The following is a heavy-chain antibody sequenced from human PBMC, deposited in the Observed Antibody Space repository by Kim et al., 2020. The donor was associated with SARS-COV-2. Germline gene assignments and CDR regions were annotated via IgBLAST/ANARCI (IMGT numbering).Heavy chain of an antibody. V-gene: IGHV1-69*01. Sequence: NYAQKFQGRVTITADESTSTAYMELSSLRSEDTAVYYCARSAIAYWYFDLWGRGTLVTVSS. D-gene: IGHD2-2*02. CDR3: ARSAIAYWYFDL. J-gene: IGHJ2*01.